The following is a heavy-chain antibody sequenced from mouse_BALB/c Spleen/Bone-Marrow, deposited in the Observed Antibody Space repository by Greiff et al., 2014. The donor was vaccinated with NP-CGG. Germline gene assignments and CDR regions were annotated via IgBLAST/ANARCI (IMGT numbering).Heavy chain of an antibody. J-gene: IGHJ1*01. Sequence: EVQLQQSGGGLVQPGCSLRLSCATSGFTFTDYYMSWVRQPPGKALEWLGFVRNKANGYTTEYSASVKGRFTISRDNSQSILYLQMNTLRAEDSATYYCARDKNYGSYWYFDVWGAGTTVTVSS. CDR1: GFTFTDYY. V-gene: IGHV7-3*02. CDR3: ARDKNYGSYWYFDV. D-gene: IGHD2-1*01. CDR2: VRNKANGYTT.